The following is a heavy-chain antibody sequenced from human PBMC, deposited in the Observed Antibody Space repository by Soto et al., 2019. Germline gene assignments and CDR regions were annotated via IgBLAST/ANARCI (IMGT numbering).Heavy chain of an antibody. J-gene: IGHJ6*02. Sequence: PSATLSLTCTVSGGYISSYYWSWIRQPPGKGLEWIGYIYYSGSTNYNPSLKSRVTISVDTSKNQFSLKLSSVTAADTAVYYCARAPTGGYSGYEDYYYYGMDVWGQGTTVTVSS. CDR3: ARAPTGGYSGYEDYYYYGMDV. CDR2: IYYSGST. V-gene: IGHV4-59*01. D-gene: IGHD5-12*01. CDR1: GGYISSYY.